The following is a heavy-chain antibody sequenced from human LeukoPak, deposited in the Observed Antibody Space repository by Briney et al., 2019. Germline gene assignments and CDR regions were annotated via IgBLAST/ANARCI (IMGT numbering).Heavy chain of an antibody. CDR2: IIPIFGAA. CDR1: GGTFSSYA. D-gene: IGHD3/OR15-3a*01. Sequence: SVKVSCKASGGTFSSYAISWVRQAPGQGLEWMGGIIPIFGAANYAQKFQGRVTITADESTSTAYMELSSLRSEDTAVYYCARVRQSWTSRGEENWFDPWGQGTLVTVSS. J-gene: IGHJ5*02. CDR3: ARVRQSWTSRGEENWFDP. V-gene: IGHV1-69*13.